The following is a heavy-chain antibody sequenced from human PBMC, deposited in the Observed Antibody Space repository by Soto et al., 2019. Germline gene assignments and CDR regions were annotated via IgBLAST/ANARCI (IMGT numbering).Heavy chain of an antibody. J-gene: IGHJ6*02. CDR2: IIPIFGTA. Sequence: QVQLVQSGAEVKKPGSSVKVSCKASGGTFSSYAISWVRQAPGQGLEWMGGIIPIFGTANYAQKFQGRVTITADESTSTAYMELSSLRSEDTAVYYCAIQWRRESSYYYYGMDVWGQGTTVTVSS. D-gene: IGHD6-19*01. CDR3: AIQWRRESSYYYYGMDV. V-gene: IGHV1-69*12. CDR1: GGTFSSYA.